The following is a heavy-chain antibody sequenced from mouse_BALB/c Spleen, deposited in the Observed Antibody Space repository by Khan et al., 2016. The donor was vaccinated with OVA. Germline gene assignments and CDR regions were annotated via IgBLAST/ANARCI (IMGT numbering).Heavy chain of an antibody. D-gene: IGHD4-1*01. V-gene: IGHV5-6*01. CDR3: ARHWVGVMDY. Sequence: EVELVESGGDLVKPGGSLKLSCAASGFTFSTYGMSWVHQTPDKRLEWVATISSGGTYTYYPDSVKGRFTISRDKAKNTLYLQMSSLRSEDTAMYYCARHWVGVMDYLGQVTSVTVSS. CDR1: GFTFSTYG. CDR2: ISSGGTYT. J-gene: IGHJ4*01.